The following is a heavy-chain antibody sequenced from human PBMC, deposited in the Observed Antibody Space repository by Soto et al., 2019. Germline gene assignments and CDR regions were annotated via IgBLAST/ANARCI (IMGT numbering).Heavy chain of an antibody. J-gene: IGHJ6*04. V-gene: IGHV4-59*08. CDR1: GGSISSYY. Sequence: QVQLQESGPGLVKPSETLSLSCTVSGGSISSYYWSWFRQSPGKRMEWIGYVHHSWGSSYNPSLRGRVAISLDTSKSKFSLKLTSVTTTDPAVYYCARQGFGPLHGLVDVWGKGTTVTVSS. D-gene: IGHD3-10*01. CDR2: VHHSWGS. CDR3: ARQGFGPLHGLVDV.